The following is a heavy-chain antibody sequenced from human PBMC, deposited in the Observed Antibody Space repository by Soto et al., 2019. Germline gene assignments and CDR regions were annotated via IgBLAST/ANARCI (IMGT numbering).Heavy chain of an antibody. CDR2: IRNKADRGTT. D-gene: IGHD2-15*01. Sequence: PGGSLRLSCTASGFTFGDYAMSWVRQAPGKGLEWISFIRNKADRGTTRYAASVRGRFTISRDDSKSIAYLQMNSLKTEDTAVYYCTRGDMALNDYWGQGTLVTVSS. CDR3: TRGDMALNDY. CDR1: GFTFGDYA. J-gene: IGHJ4*02. V-gene: IGHV3-49*04.